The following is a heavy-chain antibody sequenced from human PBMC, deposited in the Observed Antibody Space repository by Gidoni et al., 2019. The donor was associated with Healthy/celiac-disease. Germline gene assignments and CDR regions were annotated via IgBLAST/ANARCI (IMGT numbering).Heavy chain of an antibody. CDR1: GYSFTSYW. CDR3: ARQGGIAAAGNWFDP. V-gene: IGHV5-51*01. J-gene: IGHJ5*02. Sequence: EVQLAQAGAEVKKPWESRKISCKGSGYSFTSYWIGWVRQMPGKGLEWRGIIYPGDSDTRYSPSFQGQVTISADKSISTAYLQWSSLKASDTAMYYCARQGGIAAAGNWFDPWGQGTLVTVSS. D-gene: IGHD6-13*01. CDR2: IYPGDSDT.